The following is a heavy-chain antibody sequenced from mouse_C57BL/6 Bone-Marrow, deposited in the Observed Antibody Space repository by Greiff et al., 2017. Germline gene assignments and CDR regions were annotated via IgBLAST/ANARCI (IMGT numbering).Heavy chain of an antibody. CDR2: LWSGGST. CDR3: ARNRGTMIAYYAMDY. CDR1: GFSLTSYG. Sequence: VQLQQSGPGLVQPSQSLSITCTVSGFSLTSYGVHWVRQSPGKGLEWLGVLWSGGSTDYNAAFISRLSISKDNSKSQVFFKMNSLQADDTAIYYCARNRGTMIAYYAMDYWGQGTSVTVSS. V-gene: IGHV2-2*01. J-gene: IGHJ4*01. D-gene: IGHD2-4*01.